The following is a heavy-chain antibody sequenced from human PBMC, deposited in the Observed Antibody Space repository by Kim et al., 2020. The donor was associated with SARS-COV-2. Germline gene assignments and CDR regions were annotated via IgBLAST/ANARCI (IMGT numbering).Heavy chain of an antibody. CDR3: ARLIGSGYYYLGY. V-gene: IGHV5-51*01. D-gene: IGHD3-22*01. J-gene: IGHJ4*02. Sequence: RTSPSFQGQVTISADKSISTAYLQWSSLKASDTAMFYCARLIGSGYYYLGYWGQGTLVTVSS.